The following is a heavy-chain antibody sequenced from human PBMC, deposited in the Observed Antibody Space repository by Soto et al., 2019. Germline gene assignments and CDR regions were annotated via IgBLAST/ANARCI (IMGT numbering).Heavy chain of an antibody. CDR1: GFSFSTYW. Sequence: SGGSLRLSCAASGFSFSTYWMSWVRQAPGKGLEWVANMKNDGSETYYVDSVKGRFTISRDNAKTPLYLQMNSLRAEDTAVYYCAKGGHIDFCGPGTLVTVSS. V-gene: IGHV3-7*03. CDR3: AKGGHIDF. CDR2: MKNDGSET. J-gene: IGHJ4*02. D-gene: IGHD3-16*01.